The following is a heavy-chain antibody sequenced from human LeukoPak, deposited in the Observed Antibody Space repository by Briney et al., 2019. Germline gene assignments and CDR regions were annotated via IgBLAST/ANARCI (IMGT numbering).Heavy chain of an antibody. V-gene: IGHV4-61*02. CDR2: IYTSGST. Sequence: SETLSLTCTVSGGSISSGGYYWSWIRQPAGKGLEWIGRIYTSGSTNYNPSLKSRVTMSVDTSKNQFSLKLSSVTAADTAVYYCARTTGFRNWYFDLWGRGTLVTVSS. D-gene: IGHD1-1*01. CDR1: GGSISSGGYY. CDR3: ARTTGFRNWYFDL. J-gene: IGHJ2*01.